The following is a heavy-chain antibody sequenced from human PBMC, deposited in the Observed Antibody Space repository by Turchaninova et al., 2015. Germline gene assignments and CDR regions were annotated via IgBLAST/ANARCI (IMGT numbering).Heavy chain of an antibody. CDR1: GVTFDDLA. CDR2: ISWDGGST. V-gene: IGHV3-43D*04. Sequence: EVQLVESGGVVVQPGGSLRLSCATSGVTFDDLAMHWVRQVPGKGLEWVSLISWDGGSTYYADSVQGRFTISRDNSKNSLHLQMNSLRAEDTALYYCAKDGSAGLGFGELFNYYYYMDVWGKGTTVTVSS. CDR3: AKDGSAGLGFGELFNYYYYMDV. J-gene: IGHJ6*03. D-gene: IGHD3-10*01.